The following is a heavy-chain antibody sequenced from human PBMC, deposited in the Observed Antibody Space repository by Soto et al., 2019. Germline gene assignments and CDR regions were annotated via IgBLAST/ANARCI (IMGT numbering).Heavy chain of an antibody. J-gene: IGHJ4*02. V-gene: IGHV3-23*01. CDR1: AFSFSNYV. D-gene: IGHD3-3*01. CDR3: AKGGDSWSGYSHY. Sequence: EVQLLESGGGLVQPGGSLRLSCAASAFSFSNYVMSWVRQAPGKGLEWVSGISDSGGSSFDVDSVRGRFTISRDNSKNTLYLQMNSLTNEDTAVYYCAKGGDSWSGYSHYWGRGTLVTVSS. CDR2: ISDSGGSS.